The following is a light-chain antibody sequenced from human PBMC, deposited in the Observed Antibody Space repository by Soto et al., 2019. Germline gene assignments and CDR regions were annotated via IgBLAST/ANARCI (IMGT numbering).Light chain of an antibody. Sequence: EIVMTQSPATLSVSPGERATLSCRASQSVSSNLAGYQQKPGQAPRLPIYGASTRATGIPARFSGSGSGRDVTLTISRLQGEEFAVYYCQHYNNWPAWTFGQGTKVEIK. CDR3: QHYNNWPAWT. CDR1: QSVSSN. V-gene: IGKV3-15*01. CDR2: GAS. J-gene: IGKJ1*01.